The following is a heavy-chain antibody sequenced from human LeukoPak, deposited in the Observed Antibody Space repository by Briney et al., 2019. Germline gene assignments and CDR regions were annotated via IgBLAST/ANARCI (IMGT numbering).Heavy chain of an antibody. D-gene: IGHD6-19*01. J-gene: IGHJ6*02. CDR1: GYTFTGYY. Sequence: ASVKVSCKASGYTFTGYYMHWVRQAPGQGLEWMGWINPNSGGTNYAQKFQGRVTMTRDTSISTAYMELSRLRSDDTAVYYCASGHYSSGSSYYHYYGMDVWGQGTTVTVSS. CDR3: ASGHYSSGSSYYHYYGMDV. CDR2: INPNSGGT. V-gene: IGHV1-2*02.